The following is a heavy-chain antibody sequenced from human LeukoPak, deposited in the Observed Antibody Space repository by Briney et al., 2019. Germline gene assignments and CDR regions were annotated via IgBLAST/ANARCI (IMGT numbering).Heavy chain of an antibody. J-gene: IGHJ4*02. CDR2: IWYDGSNK. D-gene: IGHD6-19*01. CDR3: ARDPAVAGTEGHFDY. Sequence: GGSLRLPCAASGFTFSSYHMHWLRQAPGKGLEWVAVIWYDGSNKYYADYVKGRFTISRDNSKNTLYLQMNSLRAEDTAVYYCARDPAVAGTEGHFDYWGQGTLVTVSS. CDR1: GFTFSSYH. V-gene: IGHV3-33*01.